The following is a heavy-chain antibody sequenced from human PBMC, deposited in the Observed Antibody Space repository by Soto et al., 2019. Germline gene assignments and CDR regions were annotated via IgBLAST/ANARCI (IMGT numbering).Heavy chain of an antibody. CDR1: GFTFSSSG. Sequence: PGGSLRLSCAASGFTFSSSGMHWVRQAPGKGLEWVAVIWYDGSNKYYADSVKGRFTISRDNSKNTLYLQMNSLRAEDTAVYYCARDPYYDFWSGYYTNYYYYYGMDVWGQGTTVTVSS. CDR2: IWYDGSNK. D-gene: IGHD3-3*01. J-gene: IGHJ6*02. CDR3: ARDPYYDFWSGYYTNYYYYYGMDV. V-gene: IGHV3-33*01.